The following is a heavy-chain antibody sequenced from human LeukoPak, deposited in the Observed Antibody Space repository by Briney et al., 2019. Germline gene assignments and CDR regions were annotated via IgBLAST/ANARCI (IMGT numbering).Heavy chain of an antibody. Sequence: ALVKVSCKASGFIFSDFHLHWVRQAPGQGLEWMGDINLRNGQFKFAQKFQGRATMTRNPPISTVYVDLSGLTPDDTAVYYCARDPQYTYGYPTYDYWGQGTLVTVSS. CDR1: GFIFSDFH. V-gene: IGHV1-2*02. CDR2: INLRNGQF. J-gene: IGHJ4*02. D-gene: IGHD2-2*03. CDR3: ARDPQYTYGYPTYDY.